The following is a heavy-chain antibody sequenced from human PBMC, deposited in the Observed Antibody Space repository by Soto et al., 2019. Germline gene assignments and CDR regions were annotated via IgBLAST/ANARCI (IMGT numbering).Heavy chain of an antibody. D-gene: IGHD2-15*01. Sequence: PWETLSLTCTVSGISVSTSDYYWGWVRQPPGKGLDWIGNIYYSGSTFYNPSLRSRVTLSVDTSKNQFSLRLNSVTAADTAVYFCAGFVVPASRNSDFDYWGQGTLVTVSS. CDR2: IYYSGST. V-gene: IGHV4-39*01. CDR3: AGFVVPASRNSDFDY. J-gene: IGHJ4*02. CDR1: GISVSTSDYY.